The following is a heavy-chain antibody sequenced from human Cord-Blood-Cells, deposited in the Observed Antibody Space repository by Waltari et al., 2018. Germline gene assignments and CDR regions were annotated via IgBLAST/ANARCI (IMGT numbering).Heavy chain of an antibody. CDR3: AKDRVAARFRYYYGMDV. J-gene: IGHJ6*02. Sequence: VQLLGSGGGLVQPGGSLRLSCAASGFTFSSDAMSWVRQAPGKGLEWVSAISGSGGSTYYADSVKGRFTISRDNSKNTLYLQMNSLRAEDTAVYYCAKDRVAARFRYYYGMDVWGQGTTVTVSS. V-gene: IGHV3-23*01. D-gene: IGHD6-6*01. CDR2: ISGSGGST. CDR1: GFTFSSDA.